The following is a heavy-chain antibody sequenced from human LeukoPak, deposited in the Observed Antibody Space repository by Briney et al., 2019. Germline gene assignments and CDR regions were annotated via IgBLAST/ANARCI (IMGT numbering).Heavy chain of an antibody. CDR1: GGTFSSYA. D-gene: IGHD6-6*01. V-gene: IGHV1-69*13. J-gene: IGHJ4*02. CDR3: ARNKEYSSSPIYY. Sequence: SVKVSCKASGGTFSSYAISWVRQAPGQGLEWMGGIIPIFGTANYAQKFQGRVTITADASTSTAYMELSSLRSEDTAVYYCARNKEYSSSPIYYWGQGTLVTVSS. CDR2: IIPIFGTA.